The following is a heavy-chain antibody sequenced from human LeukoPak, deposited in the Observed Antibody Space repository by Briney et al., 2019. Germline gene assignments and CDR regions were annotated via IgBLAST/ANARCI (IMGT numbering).Heavy chain of an antibody. V-gene: IGHV4-34*01. CDR1: GGSFSGYY. D-gene: IGHD3-3*01. CDR2: INHSGST. Sequence: PSETLSLTCAVYGGSFSGYYWSWIRQPPGKGPEWIGEINHSGSTNYNPSLKSRVTMSVDTSKNQFSLKLSSVTAADTAVYYCARHPYDFWSGYPFDYWGQGTLVTVSS. J-gene: IGHJ4*02. CDR3: ARHPYDFWSGYPFDY.